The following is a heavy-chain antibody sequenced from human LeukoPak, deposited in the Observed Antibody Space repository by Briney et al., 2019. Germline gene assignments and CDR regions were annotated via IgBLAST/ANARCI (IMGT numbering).Heavy chain of an antibody. V-gene: IGHV1-2*02. D-gene: IGHD7-27*01. J-gene: IGHJ4*02. Sequence: ASVKVSCEASEYTFTDYYVHWVRQAPGQGLEWMGWINPNTGGANYAQKFQGRVTMTRDTSISTGYLDLSGLRSDDTAVYYCARAKANWGSGDYWGQGTLVTVSS. CDR1: EYTFTDYY. CDR3: ARAKANWGSGDY. CDR2: INPNTGGA.